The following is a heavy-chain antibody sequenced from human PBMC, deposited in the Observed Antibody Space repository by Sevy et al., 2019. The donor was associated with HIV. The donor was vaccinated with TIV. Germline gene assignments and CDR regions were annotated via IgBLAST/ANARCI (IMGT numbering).Heavy chain of an antibody. Sequence: ASVKVSCKASGYSFTDYYMHWVRQAPGQGLEWMAWINPKKDVTNYAQKFQGRVTMTRDTSTSTAYMELTRLRSDDTAVHYCARARRVTTVYYFYGLDVWGQGTTVTVSS. CDR1: GYSFTDYY. D-gene: IGHD5-18*01. CDR2: INPKKDVT. V-gene: IGHV1-2*02. J-gene: IGHJ6*02. CDR3: ARARRVTTVYYFYGLDV.